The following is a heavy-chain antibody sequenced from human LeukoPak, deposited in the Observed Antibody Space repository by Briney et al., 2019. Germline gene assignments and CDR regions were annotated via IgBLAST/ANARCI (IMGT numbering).Heavy chain of an antibody. J-gene: IGHJ6*02. CDR1: GFSIRSSW. D-gene: IGHD3-22*01. V-gene: IGHV3-7*01. CDR2: MNEDGSVT. Sequence: GGSLRLSCAVSGFSIRSSWMSWVRQTPGKGLEWVADMNEDGSVTWYADSVKGRFTVSRDNAKNSVDLQMNSLRAEDTAVYYCAREGVGYYDSSGASQTYYYGMDVWGQGTTVTVSS. CDR3: AREGVGYYDSSGASQTYYYGMDV.